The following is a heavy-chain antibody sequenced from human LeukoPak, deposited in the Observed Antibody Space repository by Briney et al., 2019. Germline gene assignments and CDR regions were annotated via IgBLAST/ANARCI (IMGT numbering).Heavy chain of an antibody. D-gene: IGHD5-24*01. CDR1: GFTFSSYG. V-gene: IGHV3-48*01. Sequence: GRSLRLSCAASGFTFSSYGMHWVRQAPGKGLEWVSYISSSSSTIYYADSVKGRFTISRDNAKNSLYLQMNSLRAEDTAVYYCARALNGYDYWGQGTLVTVSS. J-gene: IGHJ4*02. CDR2: ISSSSSTI. CDR3: ARALNGYDY.